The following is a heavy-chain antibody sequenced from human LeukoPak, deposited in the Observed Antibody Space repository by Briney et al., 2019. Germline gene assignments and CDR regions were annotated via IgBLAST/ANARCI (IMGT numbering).Heavy chain of an antibody. Sequence: ASVKVSCKASGYTFTSYGISWVRQAPGQGLGWMGWISAYNGNTNYAQKLQGRVTMTTDTSTSTAYMELRSLRSDDTAVYYCARDLRFLEWAPGDNWFDPWGQGTLVTVSS. CDR2: ISAYNGNT. CDR1: GYTFTSYG. CDR3: ARDLRFLEWAPGDNWFDP. V-gene: IGHV1-18*01. J-gene: IGHJ5*02. D-gene: IGHD3-3*01.